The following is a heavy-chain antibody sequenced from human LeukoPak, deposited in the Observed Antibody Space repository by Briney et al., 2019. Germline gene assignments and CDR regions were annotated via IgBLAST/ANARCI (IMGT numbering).Heavy chain of an antibody. CDR1: GGSISSYY. Sequence: NPSETLSLTCTVSGGSISSYYWSWIRQPAGKGLEWIGRIYTSGSTNYNPSLKSRVTMSVDTSKNQFSLKLSSVTAADTAVYYCARGAEVPGYCSSTSCFTGFNDWGQGTLVTVSS. CDR2: IYTSGST. J-gene: IGHJ4*02. D-gene: IGHD2-2*01. CDR3: ARGAEVPGYCSSTSCFTGFND. V-gene: IGHV4-4*07.